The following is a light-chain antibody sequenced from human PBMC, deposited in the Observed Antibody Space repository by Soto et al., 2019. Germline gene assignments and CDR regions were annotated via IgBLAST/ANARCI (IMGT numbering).Light chain of an antibody. Sequence: DIVMTQTPLSLSVTPGQPASISCKSSQNLLHSNGKAYLYWFLQKPGQSPQLLMYEVSNRFSGVPDRFSGSGSGTDYTLRISRVEAEDVGVYYCMQSIQLPRTFRQGTKVEI. CDR1: QNLLHSNGKAY. V-gene: IGKV2D-29*02. CDR3: MQSIQLPRT. CDR2: EVS. J-gene: IGKJ1*01.